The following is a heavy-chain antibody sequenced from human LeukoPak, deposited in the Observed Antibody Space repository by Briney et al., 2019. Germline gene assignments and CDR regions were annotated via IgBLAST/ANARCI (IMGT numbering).Heavy chain of an antibody. D-gene: IGHD2-15*01. CDR3: ARDQYCSGGSCYLF. CDR2: INPNSGGT. CDR1: GYTFTGYY. J-gene: IGHJ4*02. V-gene: IGHV1-2*02. Sequence: ASVKVSCKASGYTFTGYYMRWVRQAPGQGLEWMGWINPNSGGTNYAQKFQGRVTMTRDTSISTAYMELSRLRSDDTAVYCCARDQYCSGGSCYLFWGQGTLVTVSS.